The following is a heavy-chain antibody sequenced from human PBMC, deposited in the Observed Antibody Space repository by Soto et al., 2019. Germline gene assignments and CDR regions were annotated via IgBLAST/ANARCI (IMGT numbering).Heavy chain of an antibody. Sequence: QLQLQESGPGLVKPSETLSLTCTVSGGSISSSSYYWGWIRQPPGKGLEWIGSIYYSGSTYYNPSLKSRVTISVDTSKNHFSLKLRSVTAADTAVYYCARQMSFTMVRGAFAYWGQGTLVTVSS. V-gene: IGHV4-39*01. CDR1: GGSISSSSYY. CDR3: ARQMSFTMVRGAFAY. CDR2: IYYSGST. J-gene: IGHJ4*02. D-gene: IGHD3-10*01.